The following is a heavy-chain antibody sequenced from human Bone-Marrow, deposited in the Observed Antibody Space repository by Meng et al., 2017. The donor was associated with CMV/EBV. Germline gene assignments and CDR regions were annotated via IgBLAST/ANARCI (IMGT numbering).Heavy chain of an antibody. CDR2: INPNSGGT. CDR1: GYTFTGYN. D-gene: IGHD6-13*01. J-gene: IGHJ5*02. CDR3: ARVWQQLARYNWFDP. V-gene: IGHV1-2*02. Sequence: ASVKVSCKASGYTFTGYNMHWVRQAPGQGLEWMGWINPNSGGTNYAQKFQGRVTMTRDTSISTAYMELSRLRSDDTAVYYCARVWQQLARYNWFDPWGQGTLVTVSS.